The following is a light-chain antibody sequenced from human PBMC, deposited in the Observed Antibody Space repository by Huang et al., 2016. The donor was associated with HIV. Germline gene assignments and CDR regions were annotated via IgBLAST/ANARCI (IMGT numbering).Light chain of an antibody. Sequence: DIQMTQSLSSLSASVGDRVTITCQASQDINKYLAWYHQKPGKAPKLLIYEAAKLETGVPSRFSGSGSGTTFTFTISSLQPEDIATYYCQQYHALPVTFGGGTKVEIK. J-gene: IGKJ4*01. V-gene: IGKV1-33*01. CDR2: EAA. CDR3: QQYHALPVT. CDR1: QDINKY.